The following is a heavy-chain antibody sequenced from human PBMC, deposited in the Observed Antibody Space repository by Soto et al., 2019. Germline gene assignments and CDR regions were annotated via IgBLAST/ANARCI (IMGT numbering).Heavy chain of an antibody. Sequence: ASVKVSCKASGYTFTSYYMHWVRRAPGQGLEWMGIINPSGGSTSYAQKFQGRVTMTRDTSTSTVYMKLSSLRSEDTAVYYCARDRRYGSSSWGDAFDIWGQGTMVTVSS. D-gene: IGHD6-13*01. CDR2: INPSGGST. CDR3: ARDRRYGSSSWGDAFDI. CDR1: GYTFTSYY. V-gene: IGHV1-46*03. J-gene: IGHJ3*02.